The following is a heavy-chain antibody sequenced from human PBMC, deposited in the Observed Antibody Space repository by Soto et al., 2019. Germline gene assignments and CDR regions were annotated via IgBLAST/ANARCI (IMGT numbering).Heavy chain of an antibody. J-gene: IGHJ4*02. D-gene: IGHD7-27*01. Sequence: QITLKESGPTLVKPTQTLTLTCTFSGFSLSTSGVGVGWIRQPPGKALEWLALIYWDDDKRYSPSLKSRLTITKDTSKNQVVLTMTNMDPVDTAKYYCAHRRVGGPGVDYWGQGTLVTVSS. CDR2: IYWDDDK. V-gene: IGHV2-5*02. CDR3: AHRRVGGPGVDY. CDR1: GFSLSTSGVG.